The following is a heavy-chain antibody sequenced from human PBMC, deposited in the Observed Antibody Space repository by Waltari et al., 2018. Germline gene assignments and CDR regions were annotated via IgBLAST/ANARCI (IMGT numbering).Heavy chain of an antibody. Sequence: VQLQESGPGLVKPSQTLSLTCTVSGGSISSGSYYWRWIRQPAGKGLEWIGYIYTSGGTNYNPSLKSRVTISVDTSKNQFSLKLSSVTAADTAVYYCARGELDDILTGTPQDYFDYWGQGTLVTVSS. CDR2: IYTSGGT. V-gene: IGHV4-61*09. D-gene: IGHD3-9*01. CDR3: ARGELDDILTGTPQDYFDY. J-gene: IGHJ4*02. CDR1: GGSISSGSYY.